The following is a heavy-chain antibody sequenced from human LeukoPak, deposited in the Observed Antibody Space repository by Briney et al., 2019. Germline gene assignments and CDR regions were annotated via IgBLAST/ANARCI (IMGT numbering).Heavy chain of an antibody. Sequence: GRSLRLSCAASGFTFSSYGMPWVRQAPGKGLEWVAVIWYDGSNKYYADSVKGRFTISRDNSKNTLYLQMNSLRAEDTAVYYCATGGDTVTTQRGPGGDFDYWGQGTLVTVSS. CDR2: IWYDGSNK. J-gene: IGHJ4*02. D-gene: IGHD4-17*01. CDR3: ATGGDTVTTQRGPGGDFDY. V-gene: IGHV3-33*01. CDR1: GFTFSSYG.